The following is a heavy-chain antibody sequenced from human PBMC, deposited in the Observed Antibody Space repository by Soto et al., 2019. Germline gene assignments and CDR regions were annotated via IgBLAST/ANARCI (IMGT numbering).Heavy chain of an antibody. V-gene: IGHV4-34*01. J-gene: IGHJ6*03. D-gene: IGHD1-1*01. Sequence: QVQLQQWGAGLLKPSETLSLTCAVYGGSFSGYYWSWIRQPPGKGLEWIGEINHSGSTNYNPSRKSRVPISVDTSKNQFSLKLSSVTAADTAVYYCARETGTTAGYYYYMDVWGKGTTVTVSS. CDR1: GGSFSGYY. CDR3: ARETGTTAGYYYYMDV. CDR2: INHSGST.